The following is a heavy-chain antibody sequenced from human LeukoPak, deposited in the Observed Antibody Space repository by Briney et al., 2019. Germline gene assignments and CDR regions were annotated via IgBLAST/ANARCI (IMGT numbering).Heavy chain of an antibody. CDR3: TTDFLGCSSTSCRYYFDY. V-gene: IGHV3-15*01. CDR2: IKSKTDGGTT. CDR1: GFTFSNAW. D-gene: IGHD2-2*01. Sequence: GGSLRLSCAASGFTFSNAWMSWVRQAPGKGLEWVGRIKSKTDGGTTDYAAPVKGRFTISRDDSKNTLYLQMNSLKTEDTAVYYCTTDFLGCSSTSCRYYFDYWGQGTLVTVS. J-gene: IGHJ4*02.